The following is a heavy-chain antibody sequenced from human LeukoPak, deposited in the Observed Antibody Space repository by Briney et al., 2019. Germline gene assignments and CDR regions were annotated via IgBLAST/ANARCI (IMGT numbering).Heavy chain of an antibody. CDR1: GGTFSGYA. CDR3: ASSRSSSSGADY. J-gene: IGHJ4*02. CDR2: IIPIFGTA. D-gene: IGHD6-6*01. Sequence: ASVKVSCKASGGTFSGYAISWVRQAPGQGLEWMGGIIPIFGTANYAQKFQGRVTITTDESTSTAYMELSSLRSEDTAVYYCASSRSSSSGADYWGQGTLVTVSS. V-gene: IGHV1-69*05.